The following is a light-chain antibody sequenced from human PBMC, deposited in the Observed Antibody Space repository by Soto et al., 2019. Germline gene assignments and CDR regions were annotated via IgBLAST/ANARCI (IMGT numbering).Light chain of an antibody. CDR2: GAY. CDR1: ETIATY. Sequence: DIQMTQSPSSLAASVGDRVTISCRASETIATYLNCYQQKPGSVPEVRIYGAYRLQRGVPSRFTSSGCAINFTLTINNLQPADFSTYYCQHFYTYPHTFGQGTKVEV. CDR3: QHFYTYPHT. V-gene: IGKV1-39*01. J-gene: IGKJ2*01.